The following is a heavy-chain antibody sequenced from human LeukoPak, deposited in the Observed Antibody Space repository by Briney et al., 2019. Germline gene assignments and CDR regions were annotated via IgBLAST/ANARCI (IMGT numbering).Heavy chain of an antibody. J-gene: IGHJ4*02. CDR2: ISSSSSYI. CDR3: AGRPFTFGGVIVNDY. Sequence: GGSLRLSCAASGFTSSSYSMNWVRQAPGKGLEWVSSISSSSSYIYYADSVKGRFTISRDNAKNSLYLQMNSLRAEDTAVYYCAGRPFTFGGVIVNDYWGQGTLVTVSS. CDR1: GFTSSSYS. V-gene: IGHV3-21*01. D-gene: IGHD3-16*02.